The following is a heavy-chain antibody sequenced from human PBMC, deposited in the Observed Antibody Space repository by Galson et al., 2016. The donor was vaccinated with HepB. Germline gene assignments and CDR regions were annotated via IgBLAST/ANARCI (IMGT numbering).Heavy chain of an antibody. V-gene: IGHV2-5*02. J-gene: IGHJ4*02. Sequence: PALVTPTPTLTLTCTFSGFSLNSGGVGVGWIRQPPGKALERLALIYWDDDKRYRPSLKSRLTITKDTSKNQVVLTMTNMDPVDTATYYCAHDKYTSSSRYFDYWGQGTLVTVSS. CDR2: IYWDDDK. CDR3: AHDKYTSSSRYFDY. CDR1: GFSLNSGGVG. D-gene: IGHD6-6*01.